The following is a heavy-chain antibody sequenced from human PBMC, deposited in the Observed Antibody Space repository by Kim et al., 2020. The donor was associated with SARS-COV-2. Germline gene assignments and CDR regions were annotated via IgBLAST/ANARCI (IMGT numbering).Heavy chain of an antibody. CDR1: TYTFTSYY. Sequence: ASVKVSCKASTYTFTSYYMHWVRQAPGQGLEWMGIINPSGGSTSYAQKFQGRVTMTRDTSTSTVYMGLSSLRSEDTAVYYCARGPVAVAGTFAWFDPWGQGTLVTVSS. CDR2: INPSGGST. J-gene: IGHJ5*02. D-gene: IGHD6-19*01. V-gene: IGHV1-46*01. CDR3: ARGPVAVAGTFAWFDP.